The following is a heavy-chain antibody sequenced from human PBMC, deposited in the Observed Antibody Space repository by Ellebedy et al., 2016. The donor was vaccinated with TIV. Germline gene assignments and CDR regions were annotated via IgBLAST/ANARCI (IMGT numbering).Heavy chain of an antibody. CDR1: GGTFSSYA. V-gene: IGHV1-69*13. CDR3: ARGRLLWFGELYTYYFDY. Sequence: AASVKVSCKASGGTFSSYAISWVRQAPGQGLEWMGGIIPIFGTANYAQKFQGRVTITADESTSTAYMELSSLRSEDTAVYYCARGRLLWFGELYTYYFDYWGQGTLVTVSS. D-gene: IGHD3-10*01. J-gene: IGHJ4*02. CDR2: IIPIFGTA.